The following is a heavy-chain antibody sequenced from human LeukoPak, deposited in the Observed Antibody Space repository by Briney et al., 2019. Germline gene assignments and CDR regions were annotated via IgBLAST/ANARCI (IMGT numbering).Heavy chain of an antibody. D-gene: IGHD2-2*01. J-gene: IGHJ3*02. CDR2: ISGSGGST. CDR3: AKDLSVVPAAMDPFDAFDI. CDR1: GFTFSSYA. V-gene: IGHV3-23*01. Sequence: GGSLRLSCAASGFTFSSYAMSWVRQAPGKGLELVSAISGSGGSTYYADSVKGRFTISKDNSKNTLYLQMNSMRAEDTAVYYCAKDLSVVPAAMDPFDAFDIWGQGTMVTVSS.